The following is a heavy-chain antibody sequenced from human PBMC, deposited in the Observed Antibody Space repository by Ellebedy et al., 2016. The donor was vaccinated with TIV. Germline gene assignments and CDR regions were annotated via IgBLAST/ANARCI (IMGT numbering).Heavy chain of an antibody. CDR2: ISYDGSNK. V-gene: IGHV3-30*03. CDR1: GFTFSSYG. Sequence: AGSLRLSXAASGFTFSSYGMHWVRQAPGKGLEWVAVISYDGSNKYYADSVKGRFIISRDNSKNTLYLQMNSLRAEDTAVYYCARDGVGATTYGNWFDPWGQGTLVTVSS. J-gene: IGHJ5*02. CDR3: ARDGVGATTYGNWFDP. D-gene: IGHD1-26*01.